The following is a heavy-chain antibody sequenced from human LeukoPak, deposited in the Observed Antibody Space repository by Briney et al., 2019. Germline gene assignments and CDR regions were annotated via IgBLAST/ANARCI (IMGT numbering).Heavy chain of an antibody. J-gene: IGHJ4*02. CDR3: ARDLSDDFWSGYYGD. Sequence: PSETLSLTCTVSGGSISSYYWSWIRQPPGKGLEWIGYIYYSGSTNYNPSHKSRVTISVDTSKNQFSLKLSSVTAADTAVYYCARDLSDDFWSGYYGDWGQGTLVTVSS. V-gene: IGHV4-59*01. CDR2: IYYSGST. D-gene: IGHD3-3*01. CDR1: GGSISSYY.